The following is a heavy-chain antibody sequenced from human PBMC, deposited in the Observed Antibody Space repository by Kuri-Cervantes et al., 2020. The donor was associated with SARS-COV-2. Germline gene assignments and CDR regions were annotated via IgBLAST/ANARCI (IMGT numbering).Heavy chain of an antibody. CDR2: ISYDGSNK. CDR1: GFTFSSYA. CDR3: AKESDFDWLLLRGHFDY. D-gene: IGHD3-9*01. J-gene: IGHJ4*02. V-gene: IGHV3-30-3*01. Sequence: LSLTCAASGFTFSSYAMHWVRQAPGKGLEWVAVISYDGSNKYYADSVKGRFTISRDNSKNTLYLQMNSLRAEDTAVYYCAKESDFDWLLLRGHFDYWGQGTLVTVSS.